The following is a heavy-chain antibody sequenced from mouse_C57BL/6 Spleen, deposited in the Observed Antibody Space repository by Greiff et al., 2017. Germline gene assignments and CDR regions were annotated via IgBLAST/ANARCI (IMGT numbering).Heavy chain of an antibody. D-gene: IGHD1-1*01. V-gene: IGHV1-69*01. CDR1: GYTFTSYW. CDR3: ARLRYYGSSSYYFDY. J-gene: IGHJ2*01. CDR2: IDPSDSYT. Sequence: QVQLQQPGAELVMPGASVKLSCKASGYTFTSYWMHWVKQRPGQGLEWIGEIDPSDSYTNYNQKFKGKSTLTVDKSSSTAYMQLSSLTSEDSAVYYCARLRYYGSSSYYFDYWGQGTTLTVSS.